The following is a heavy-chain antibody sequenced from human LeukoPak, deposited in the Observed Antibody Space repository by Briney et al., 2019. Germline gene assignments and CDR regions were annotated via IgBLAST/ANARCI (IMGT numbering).Heavy chain of an antibody. CDR2: TYYTGSA. Sequence: SETLSLTCTVSGGSITSGIYHWGWIRQSPGKGLDWIGNTYYTGSAYYRPSLQSRVSISVDTSKKEFSLKLTSVTAADTAVYYCARDRDGYAYSFDYWGQGTLVTVSS. J-gene: IGHJ4*02. CDR1: GGSITSGIYH. D-gene: IGHD5-24*01. V-gene: IGHV4-39*02. CDR3: ARDRDGYAYSFDY.